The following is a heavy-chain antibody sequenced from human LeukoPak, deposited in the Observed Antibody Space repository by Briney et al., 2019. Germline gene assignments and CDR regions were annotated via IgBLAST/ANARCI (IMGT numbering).Heavy chain of an antibody. CDR3: AGRAAVPLSWTTMGLFDY. Sequence: PSETLSLTCAVYGGSFSGYYWSWIRQPPGKGLEWIGEINHSGSTNYNPSLKSRVTISVDTSKNQFSLKLSSVTAADTAVYYCAGRAAVPLSWTTMGLFDYWGQGTLVTVSS. CDR2: INHSGST. V-gene: IGHV4-34*01. D-gene: IGHD4-23*01. J-gene: IGHJ4*02. CDR1: GGSFSGYY.